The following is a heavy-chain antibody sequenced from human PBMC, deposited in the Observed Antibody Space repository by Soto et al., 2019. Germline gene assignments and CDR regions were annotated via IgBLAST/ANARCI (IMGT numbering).Heavy chain of an antibody. V-gene: IGHV2-70*11. CDR2: IDWDDDK. CDR3: ARSIYSSGWSDAFDI. Sequence: SGPTLINPTQTLTLTCTFSGFSLSTGGMNVSWIRQPPGKALEWLARIDWDDDKYYSTSLKTRLTISKDTSKNQVVLTMTNMDPVDTATYYCARSIYSSGWSDAFDIWGQGTMVTVSS. J-gene: IGHJ3*02. CDR1: GFSLSTGGMN. D-gene: IGHD6-19*01.